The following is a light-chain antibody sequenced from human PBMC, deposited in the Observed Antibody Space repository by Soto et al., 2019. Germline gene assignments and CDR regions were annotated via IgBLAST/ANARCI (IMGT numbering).Light chain of an antibody. CDR3: QQFGGSPEYT. CDR1: QSVSSSY. Sequence: EIVLTQSPGTLSLSPGERATLSCRASQSVSSSYLAWYQQKPGQAPRLLIYGASSRATGIPDRFSGSGSGTDFTLTISRLEPGDFAVYYCQQFGGSPEYTFGQGNKLEIK. V-gene: IGKV3-20*01. J-gene: IGKJ2*01. CDR2: GAS.